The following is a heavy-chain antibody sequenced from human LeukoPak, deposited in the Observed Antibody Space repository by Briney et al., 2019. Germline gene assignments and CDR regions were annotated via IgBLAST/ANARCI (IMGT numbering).Heavy chain of an antibody. V-gene: IGHV4-34*01. CDR3: AREYYDILTGYYYYYGMDV. J-gene: IGHJ6*02. Sequence: SETLSLTCAVYGGSFSGYYWSWIRQPPGKGLEWSGEINHSGSTNYNPSLKSRVTISVDKSKNQFSLKLSSVTAADTAVYYCAREYYDILTGYYYYYGMDVWGQGTTVTVSS. CDR2: INHSGST. CDR1: GGSFSGYY. D-gene: IGHD3-9*01.